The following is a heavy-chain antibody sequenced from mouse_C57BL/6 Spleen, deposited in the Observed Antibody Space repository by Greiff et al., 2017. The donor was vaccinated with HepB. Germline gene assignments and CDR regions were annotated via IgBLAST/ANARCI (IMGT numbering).Heavy chain of an antibody. J-gene: IGHJ3*01. CDR2: IDPSDSYT. V-gene: IGHV1-69*01. CDR1: GYTFTSYW. CDR3: AVGNRWFAY. Sequence: QVQLKQPGAELVMPGASVKLSCKASGYTFTSYWMHWVKQRPGQGLEWIGEIDPSDSYTNYNQKFKGKSTLTVDKSSSTAYMQLSSLTSEDSAVYYCAVGNRWFAYWGQGTLVTVSA.